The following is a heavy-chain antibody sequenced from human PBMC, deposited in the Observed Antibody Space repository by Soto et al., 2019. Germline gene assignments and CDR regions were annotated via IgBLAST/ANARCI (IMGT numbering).Heavy chain of an antibody. J-gene: IGHJ4*02. CDR1: GYSISSSNW. D-gene: IGHD1-26*01. CDR3: ARREIQGPIDY. Sequence: QVQLQESGPGLVKPSDTLSLTCAVSGYSISSSNWWGWIRQPPGKGLEWIGYIYYSGTTYYNPSLKSXXNXSXXTSTNQFSLKLTSVTAVDTAVYYCARREIQGPIDYWGQGTLVTVSS. CDR2: IYYSGTT. V-gene: IGHV4-28*01.